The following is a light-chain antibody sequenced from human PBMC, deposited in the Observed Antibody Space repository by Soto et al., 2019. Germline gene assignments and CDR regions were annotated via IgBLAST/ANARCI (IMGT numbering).Light chain of an antibody. J-gene: IGKJ1*01. Sequence: DIQMTQSPSTLSASVGDRVTITCRASQTISISSWLAWYQQKPGKAPKLLIYDVSSLESGVPSRFSGSGSGTEFTLTISSLQPVDFATYYCQQYSSYSRTFGQGTKVEIK. CDR2: DVS. CDR1: QTISISSW. V-gene: IGKV1-5*01. CDR3: QQYSSYSRT.